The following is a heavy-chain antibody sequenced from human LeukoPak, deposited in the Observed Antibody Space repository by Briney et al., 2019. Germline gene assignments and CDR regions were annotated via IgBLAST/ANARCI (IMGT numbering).Heavy chain of an antibody. Sequence: GGSLRLSCVVSGFTFSSYAMSWVRQAPGKGLEWVSGISGSGGSTYYADSVKGRFTISRDNSNNVVSLQMNSLRAEDTAVYYCAKDVMHYGSGRPYYMDVWGKGTTVTISS. CDR1: GFTFSSYA. CDR3: AKDVMHYGSGRPYYMDV. J-gene: IGHJ6*03. V-gene: IGHV3-23*01. CDR2: ISGSGGST. D-gene: IGHD3-10*01.